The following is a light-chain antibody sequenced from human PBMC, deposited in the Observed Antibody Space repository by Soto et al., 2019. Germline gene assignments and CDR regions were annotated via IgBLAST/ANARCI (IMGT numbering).Light chain of an antibody. CDR1: QSVLYSSNNKNY. V-gene: IGKV4-1*01. CDR3: QQYYRTPRT. J-gene: IGKJ1*01. CDR2: WAS. Sequence: DIVMTQSPDSLAVSLGERATINCKSSQSVLYSSNNKNYLAWYQQKPGQPPKLLIYWASTRVSGVPDRFSGSGSGTDFTLTISSLQAEDVAVYYCQQYYRTPRTFGQGTKVEIK.